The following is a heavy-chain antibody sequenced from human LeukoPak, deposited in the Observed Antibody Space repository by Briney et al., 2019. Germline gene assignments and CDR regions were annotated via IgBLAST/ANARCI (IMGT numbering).Heavy chain of an antibody. V-gene: IGHV3-74*01. CDR3: VRDRHHRRLDP. CDR2: IDIDGSGT. Sequence: GGSLRLSCAASGFSLSAYWMHWVRHAPGEGLVWVSRIDIDGSGTLYADSVKGRFTISRDNAKNALYLQMNSLRREDTAVYYCVRDRHHRRLDPWGQGTLVTVSS. CDR1: GFSLSAYW. J-gene: IGHJ5*02.